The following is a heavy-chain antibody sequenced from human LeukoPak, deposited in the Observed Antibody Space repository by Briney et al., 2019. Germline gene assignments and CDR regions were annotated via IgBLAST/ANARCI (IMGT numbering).Heavy chain of an antibody. CDR1: GGSISSYY. Sequence: SETLSLTCSVSGGSISSYYWSWIRQPPGKGLEWIGYISTSGSTNYSPSLESRVTISVDRSKNQLSLKLRSVAAADTAVYYCARRTRGTYGADYYYSYYMDVWGKGTPVTVSS. CDR3: ARRTRGTYGADYYYSYYMDV. CDR2: ISTSGST. V-gene: IGHV4-4*09. J-gene: IGHJ6*03. D-gene: IGHD4-17*01.